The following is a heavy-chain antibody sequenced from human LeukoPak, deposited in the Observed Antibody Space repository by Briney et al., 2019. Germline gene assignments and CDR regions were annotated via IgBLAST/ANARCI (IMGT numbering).Heavy chain of an antibody. Sequence: ASVKVSCKASGYTFTSYDINWVRPATGQGLEWMGWMNPNSGNTGYAQKFQGRVTMTRNTSISTAYMELSSLRSEDTAVYYCARGARRYGSGSYPFAYWGQGTLVTVSS. V-gene: IGHV1-8*01. CDR2: MNPNSGNT. D-gene: IGHD3-10*01. CDR1: GYTFTSYD. J-gene: IGHJ4*02. CDR3: ARGARRYGSGSYPFAY.